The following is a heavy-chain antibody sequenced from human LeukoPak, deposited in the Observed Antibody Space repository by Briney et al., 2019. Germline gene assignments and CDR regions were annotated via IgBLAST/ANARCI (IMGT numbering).Heavy chain of an antibody. CDR3: ARGSVGYDFWSGYPEYYFDY. V-gene: IGHV3-33*01. CDR1: GFTFSSYG. CDR2: IWYDGSNK. Sequence: PGRSLRLSCAASGFTFSSYGMHWVRQAPGKGLEWVAVIWYDGSNKYYADSVKGRFTISRDNSKNTLYLQMNSLRAEDTAVYYCARGSVGYDFWSGYPEYYFDYWGQGTLVTVFS. J-gene: IGHJ4*02. D-gene: IGHD3-3*01.